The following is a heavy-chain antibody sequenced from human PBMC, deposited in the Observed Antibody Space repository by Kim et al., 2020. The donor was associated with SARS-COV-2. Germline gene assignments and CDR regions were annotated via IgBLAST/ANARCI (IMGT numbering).Heavy chain of an antibody. CDR1: GGSISTYY. CDR3: ARVGITMTKYYFDY. D-gene: IGHD3-22*01. Sequence: SETLSLTCTVSGGSISTYYWSWIRQPAGKGLEWIGRIYTSGSTNYNPSLKNRVTLSVDTSKNQFSLKLSSVTAADTAVYYCARVGITMTKYYFDYWGQGTLVTVSS. V-gene: IGHV4-4*07. CDR2: IYTSGST. J-gene: IGHJ4*02.